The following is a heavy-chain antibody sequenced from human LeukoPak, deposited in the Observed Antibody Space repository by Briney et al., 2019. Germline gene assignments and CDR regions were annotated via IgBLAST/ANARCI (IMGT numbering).Heavy chain of an antibody. CDR2: IHSGGTT. J-gene: IGHJ4*02. Sequence: SETLSLTCTVSGDSISDDYYTWMRQPAGKGLEWIGRIHSGGTTNYNPSLMSRVTLSIDKSKKHISLRLTSVTAADTAVYYCAGGERRRYYGSGSHTSDFDYWGQGTLVTVSS. V-gene: IGHV4-4*07. CDR3: AGGERRRYYGSGSHTSDFDY. D-gene: IGHD3-10*01. CDR1: GDSISDDY.